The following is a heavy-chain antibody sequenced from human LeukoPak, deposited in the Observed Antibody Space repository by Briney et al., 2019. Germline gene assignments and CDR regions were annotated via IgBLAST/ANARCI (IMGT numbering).Heavy chain of an antibody. D-gene: IGHD3-22*01. CDR1: GFTFSSFA. CDR2: ITDSGANT. V-gene: IGHV3-23*01. J-gene: IGHJ4*02. Sequence: PGGSLRLSCAASGFTFSSFAMSWVRQVPGKGLDWVSTITDSGANTYYADSVKGRFTISRDNSGTTLFLQMNSLRAEDAALYYCAKAPPIITLIGFGYYFDSWGLGTLVTVSS. CDR3: AKAPPIITLIGFGYYFDS.